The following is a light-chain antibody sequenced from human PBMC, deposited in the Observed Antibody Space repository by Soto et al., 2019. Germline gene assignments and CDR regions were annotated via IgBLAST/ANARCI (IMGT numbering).Light chain of an antibody. J-gene: IGKJ5*01. Sequence: DVVMTQSPLSLPVTLGQPASISCRSNQSLVHSDGIAYFSWFQQRPGRSPRRLIYKVSNRDSGVPASFSGSVSGTDFALKISRVEAEDVGVYYCMQGTHWPITFGQGTRLEIK. CDR1: QSLVHSDGIAY. CDR3: MQGTHWPIT. CDR2: KVS. V-gene: IGKV2-30*02.